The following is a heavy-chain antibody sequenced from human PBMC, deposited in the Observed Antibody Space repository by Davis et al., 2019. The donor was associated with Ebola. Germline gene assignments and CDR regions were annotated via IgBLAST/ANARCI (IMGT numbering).Heavy chain of an antibody. V-gene: IGHV3-23*01. Sequence: GESLKISCAASGFTFSSYGMHWVRQAPGKGLEWVSAISGSGGSTYYADSVKGRFTISRDNSKNTLYLQMNSLRAEDTAVYYCAKARIAALRFDPWGQGTLVTVSS. CDR1: GFTFSSYG. J-gene: IGHJ5*02. D-gene: IGHD6-6*01. CDR3: AKARIAALRFDP. CDR2: ISGSGGST.